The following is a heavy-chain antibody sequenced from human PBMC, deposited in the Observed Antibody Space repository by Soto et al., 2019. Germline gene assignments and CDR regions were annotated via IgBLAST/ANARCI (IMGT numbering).Heavy chain of an antibody. CDR1: GFTFDDYS. J-gene: IGHJ3*02. D-gene: IGHD2-15*01. CDR3: ARPHFHSACNDGVDI. V-gene: IGHV3-30-3*01. Sequence: QVQLVESGGGVVQPGRSLRLSCAAFGFTFDDYSMHWVRQAPGKGLEWVALISYEGSNKYYADSVKGRFTISRDNAKNTLFLEVNSLRTEDTAVDYCARPHFHSACNDGVDIWGQWTMVTVSS. CDR2: ISYEGSNK.